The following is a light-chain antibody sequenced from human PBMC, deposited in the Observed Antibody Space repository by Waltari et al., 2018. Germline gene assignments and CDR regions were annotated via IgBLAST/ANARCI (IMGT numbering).Light chain of an antibody. CDR2: DDS. J-gene: IGLJ1*01. CDR1: NMGKHT. CDR3: QVWDTSDPSLYV. Sequence: SFVVTQPPSVSVAPGQTARITCGGNNMGKHTVHRDQQKPGQAPVLVVYDDSDRPSGIPERFSGSNSGNTATLTISRVEAGDEAGYYCQVWDTSDPSLYVFGTGTKVTVL. V-gene: IGLV3-21*02.